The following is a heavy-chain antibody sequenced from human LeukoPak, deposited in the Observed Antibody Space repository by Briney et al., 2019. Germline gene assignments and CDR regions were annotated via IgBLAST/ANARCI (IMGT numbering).Heavy chain of an antibody. D-gene: IGHD1-26*01. J-gene: IGHJ4*02. V-gene: IGHV3-53*01. CDR3: ASGSYGRFFGY. CDR1: GFTVSSNY. CDR2: IYSGGST. Sequence: GGSLRLSCAASGFTVSSNYMSWVRQAPGKGLEWVSVIYSGGSTYYADSVKGRFTISRDNSKNTLYLQMNSLRAEDTAVYYCASGSYGRFFGYWGQGTLVTVSS.